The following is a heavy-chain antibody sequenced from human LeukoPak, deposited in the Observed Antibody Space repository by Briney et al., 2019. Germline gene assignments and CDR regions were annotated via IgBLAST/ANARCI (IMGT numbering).Heavy chain of an antibody. CDR2: IYYSGST. D-gene: IGHD1-26*01. CDR3: ARYASNSGNYRSYYFDY. J-gene: IGHJ4*02. CDR1: GGSISGSSYF. Sequence: SETLSLTCTVSGGSISGSSYFWGWIRQPPGKGLEWIGSIYYSGSTYYNPSLKSRVTISVDKSKNQFSLKLSSVTAADTAVYYCARYASNSGNYRSYYFDYWGQGTLVTVSS. V-gene: IGHV4-39*07.